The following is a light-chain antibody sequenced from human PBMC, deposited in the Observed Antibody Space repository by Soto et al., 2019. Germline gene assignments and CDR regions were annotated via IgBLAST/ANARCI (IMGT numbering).Light chain of an antibody. V-gene: IGKV3-11*01. J-gene: IGKJ3*01. CDR3: QQRSNWPRIT. CDR2: DAS. Sequence: EIVLTQSPATLSLSPGERATLSSRASQSVSSYLAWYQQKPGQAPRLLIYDASNRATGSPARFSGSGSGTDYTLTVSSLEPEVFAVYYCQQRSNWPRITFGHGTKVDIK. CDR1: QSVSSY.